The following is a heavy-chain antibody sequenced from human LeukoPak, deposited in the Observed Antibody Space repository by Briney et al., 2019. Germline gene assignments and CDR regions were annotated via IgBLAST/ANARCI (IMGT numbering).Heavy chain of an antibody. CDR1: GVSFDDYY. V-gene: IGHV4-34*01. CDR3: TRMTAGHDY. CDR2: INHSGYT. J-gene: IGHJ4*02. D-gene: IGHD2-21*02. Sequence: SETLSLTCAVSGVSFDDYYWSWVRQTPGKGLEWIGEINHSGYTTDSPSLKSRVTLSIDTSSKQSSLILRSVTVADTGIYYCTRMTAGHDYWGQGTLVTVSS.